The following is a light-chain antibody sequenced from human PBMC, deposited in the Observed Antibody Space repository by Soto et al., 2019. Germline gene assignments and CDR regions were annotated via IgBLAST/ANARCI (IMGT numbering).Light chain of an antibody. CDR1: QSVGDT. V-gene: IGKV3D-15*01. CDR2: STS. CDR3: QQYNNWPRT. J-gene: IGKJ1*01. Sequence: ELVLSQSPGTLSLSPVERAPLPCMASQSVGDTYLAWYQQKPGQAPRLLMYSTSIRATGIPDRFSGSGSGTEFTLTISSLQSEDVAVYYCQQYNNWPRTFGQGTKVDIK.